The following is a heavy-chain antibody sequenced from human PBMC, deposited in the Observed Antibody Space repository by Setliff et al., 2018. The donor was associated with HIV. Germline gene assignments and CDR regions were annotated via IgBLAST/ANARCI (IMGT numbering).Heavy chain of an antibody. Sequence: SETLSLTCTVSGGSISSGSYYWSWIRQPAGKGLEWIGRIYTSGSTNYNPSLKSRVTISVDTSKNHFSLKLSSVTAADTAVYYCARLDCSSSSGFVDYWGQGTLVTVSS. V-gene: IGHV4-61*02. D-gene: IGHD2-2*01. CDR1: GGSISSGSYY. CDR3: ARLDCSSSSGFVDY. J-gene: IGHJ4*02. CDR2: IYTSGST.